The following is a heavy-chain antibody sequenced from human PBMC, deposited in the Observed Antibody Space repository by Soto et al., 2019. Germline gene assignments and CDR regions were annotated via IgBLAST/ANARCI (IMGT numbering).Heavy chain of an antibody. CDR1: GYTLTELS. CDR2: LDPQDGET. Sequence: ASVKVSCKFSGYTLTELSMHWVRQAPGNGLEWMGGLDPQDGETNYAQKFQGRVTMTEDTSTDTAYMELSSLRSEDTAVYYCATDLFYYSYAMDVWGQGTTVTVSS. CDR3: ATDLFYYSYAMDV. J-gene: IGHJ6*02. V-gene: IGHV1-24*01.